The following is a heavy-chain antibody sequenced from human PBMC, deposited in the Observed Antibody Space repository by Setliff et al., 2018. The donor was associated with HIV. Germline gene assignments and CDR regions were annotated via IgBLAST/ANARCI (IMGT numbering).Heavy chain of an antibody. V-gene: IGHV4-39*07. Sequence: ASETLSLTCTVSGGSISNSSYYWGWIRQPPGKGLEWIGSIYYSGSTYYNPSLKSRVTISIDTSKNQFSLKLTSVTAADTAVYYCARRGAYGYDYFDYWGPGILVTVSS. D-gene: IGHD5-12*01. CDR3: ARRGAYGYDYFDY. CDR1: GGSISNSSYY. J-gene: IGHJ4*02. CDR2: IYYSGST.